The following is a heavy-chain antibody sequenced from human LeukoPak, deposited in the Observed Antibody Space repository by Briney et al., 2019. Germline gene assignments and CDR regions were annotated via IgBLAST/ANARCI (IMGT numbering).Heavy chain of an antibody. D-gene: IGHD6-13*01. J-gene: IGHJ4*02. V-gene: IGHV3-64D*09. CDR2: ISSNGGST. CDR3: ARDSPGYSGPFDY. Sequence: GGSLRLSCSASGFTFSSYAMHWVRQAPGKGLEYVSAISSNGGSTYYADSVKGRFAISRDNSKNTLYLQMSSLRAEDTAVYYCARDSPGYSGPFDYWGQGTLVTVSS. CDR1: GFTFSSYA.